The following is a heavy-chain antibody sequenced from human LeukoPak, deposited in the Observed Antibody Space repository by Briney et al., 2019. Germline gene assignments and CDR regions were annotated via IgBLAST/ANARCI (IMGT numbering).Heavy chain of an antibody. V-gene: IGHV3-48*04. J-gene: IGHJ4*02. CDR1: GFTFSSYT. CDR2: IGTSSTTI. D-gene: IGHD5-18*01. CDR3: ARNMDTAMVTNY. Sequence: PGGSLSLSFAASGFTFSSYTMNWVRQPPGKGLEWVSNIGTSSTTIYYADSVKGRFTISRDNAKNSLYLKMNSLRAEDTAVYYCARNMDTAMVTNYWGQGTLVTVSS.